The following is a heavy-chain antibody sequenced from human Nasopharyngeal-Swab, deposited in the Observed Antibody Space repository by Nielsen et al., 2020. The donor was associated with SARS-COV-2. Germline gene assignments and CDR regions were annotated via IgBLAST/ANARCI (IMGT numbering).Heavy chain of an antibody. J-gene: IGHJ6*03. Sequence: GESLKISCTGSGLTLGDYAMTWIRQAPGKGLEWVALIRSKAHGWTTEYAASVRGRFSISRDDSNNLAYLQMNSLKIEDTAVYYCARVEYGQYADSRPNYYYFYMDVWGKGTTVTVS. V-gene: IGHV3-49*03. D-gene: IGHD2-2*01. CDR3: ARVEYGQYADSRPNYYYFYMDV. CDR2: IRSKAHGWTT. CDR1: GLTLGDYA.